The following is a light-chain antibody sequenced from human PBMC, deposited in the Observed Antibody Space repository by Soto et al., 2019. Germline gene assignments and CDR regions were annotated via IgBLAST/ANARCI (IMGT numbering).Light chain of an antibody. V-gene: IGKV1-39*01. CDR2: SAS. Sequence: DIPMTQSPPSLSASVGDRVTITCRASQSIDKFLNWYQKKPGKAPKLLIHSASRLQSGVPSTFSGTGSGTDFTLSISSLQPEDFATYYCQQSYNLPWTFGQGTKVEI. CDR1: QSIDKF. J-gene: IGKJ1*01. CDR3: QQSYNLPWT.